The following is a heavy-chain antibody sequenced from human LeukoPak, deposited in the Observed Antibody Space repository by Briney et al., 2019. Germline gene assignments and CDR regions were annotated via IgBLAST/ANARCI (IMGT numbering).Heavy chain of an antibody. J-gene: IGHJ4*02. Sequence: PGGSLRLSCVASGFTFSTYWMSWVRQAPGKGLEWVANIKQDGMEKYYVDSVKGRFTISRDNPKTPRYLQMNSLRGDDTAVYYCASRSDYWGQGTLVSVSS. CDR2: IKQDGMEK. CDR3: ASRSDY. CDR1: GFTFSTYW. V-gene: IGHV3-7*01.